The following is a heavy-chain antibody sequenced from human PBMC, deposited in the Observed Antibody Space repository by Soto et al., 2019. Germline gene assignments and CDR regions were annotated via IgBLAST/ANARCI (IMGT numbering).Heavy chain of an antibody. CDR3: ARVPYDTTGYYAL. D-gene: IGHD3-22*01. CDR1: WSTLTTYY. J-gene: IGHJ4*02. CDR2: IDPTHGST. V-gene: IGHV1-46*01. Sequence: ASVXGAFRSSWSTLTTYYMQFVLQAPGQGLEWMGVIDPTHGSTTYAQKFQGRVTMTSEKSKNTVYMELSSLKSEDTAVYYCARVPYDTTGYYALWGQGPLVKVYS.